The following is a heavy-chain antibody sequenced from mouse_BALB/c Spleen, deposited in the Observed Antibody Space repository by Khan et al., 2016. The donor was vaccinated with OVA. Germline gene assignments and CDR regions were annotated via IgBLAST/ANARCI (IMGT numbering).Heavy chain of an antibody. CDR1: GFNIKDTY. CDR3: ARDYWDVFAY. V-gene: IGHV14-3*02. Sequence: MQLEESGAELVKPGASVKLSCTASGFNIKDTYMNWVKQRPEQGLEWIGKIDPANDNTNYDPKFQGKATITADTSSNTAYLQLSSLTSEDTAVYYCARDYWDVFAYWGQGTLVTVSA. D-gene: IGHD4-1*01. J-gene: IGHJ3*01. CDR2: IDPANDNT.